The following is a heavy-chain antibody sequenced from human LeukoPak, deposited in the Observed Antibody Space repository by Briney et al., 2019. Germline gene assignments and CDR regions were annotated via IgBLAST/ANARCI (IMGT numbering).Heavy chain of an antibody. D-gene: IGHD3-10*01. CDR2: ISSSSSTI. Sequence: PGGSLRLSCAASGFTFSSYSMNWVRQAPGKGLEWVSYISSSSSTIYYADSVKGRFTISRDNAKNSLYLQMNSLRAEDTAVYYCARGGGGFGELCLWACATGDYMDVWGKGTTVTVSS. V-gene: IGHV3-48*01. J-gene: IGHJ6*03. CDR3: ARGGGGFGELCLWACATGDYMDV. CDR1: GFTFSSYS.